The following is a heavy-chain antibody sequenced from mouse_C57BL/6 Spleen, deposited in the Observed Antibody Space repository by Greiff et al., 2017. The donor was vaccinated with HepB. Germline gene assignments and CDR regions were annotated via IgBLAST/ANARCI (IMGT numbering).Heavy chain of an antibody. D-gene: IGHD1-1*01. J-gene: IGHJ3*01. Sequence: EVQVVESEGGLVQPGSSLKLSCTASGFTFSDYYMAWVRQVPEKGLEWVANIDYDGSSTYYLGSLKGRFIISRDNAKNILYLQMSSLKSEDTATYYCARDLGLYYGSSYGFDYWGQGTLVTVSA. V-gene: IGHV5-16*01. CDR1: GFTFSDYY. CDR2: IDYDGSST. CDR3: ARDLGLYYGSSYGFDY.